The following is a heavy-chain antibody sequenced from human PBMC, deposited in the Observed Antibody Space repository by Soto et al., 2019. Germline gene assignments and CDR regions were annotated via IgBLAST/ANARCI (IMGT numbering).Heavy chain of an antibody. CDR2: IGTAGDT. CDR1: GFTFSSYD. D-gene: IGHD2-2*01. J-gene: IGHJ3*02. Sequence: PGGSLRLSCAASGFTFSSYDMHWVRQATGKGLEWVSAIGTAGDTYYPGSVKGRFTISRENAKNSLYLQMNSLRAEDTAVYYCARDVCLSTSCYEGNDAFDIWGQGTMVT. V-gene: IGHV3-13*01. CDR3: ARDVCLSTSCYEGNDAFDI.